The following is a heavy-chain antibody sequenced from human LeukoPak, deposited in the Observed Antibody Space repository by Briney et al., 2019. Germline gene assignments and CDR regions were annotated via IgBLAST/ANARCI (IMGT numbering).Heavy chain of an antibody. CDR2: ISTTGSSI. V-gene: IGHV3-48*03. D-gene: IGHD5-12*01. CDR3: AREGYDTSDAFDI. Sequence: PGGSLRLSCAASGFTFSSYEMNWVRQAPGKGLEWVSYISTTGSSIYYADSVKGRFTISRDNAKSSLYLQMNSLRAEDTAVYYCAREGYDTSDAFDIWGQGTMVTVSS. CDR1: GFTFSSYE. J-gene: IGHJ3*02.